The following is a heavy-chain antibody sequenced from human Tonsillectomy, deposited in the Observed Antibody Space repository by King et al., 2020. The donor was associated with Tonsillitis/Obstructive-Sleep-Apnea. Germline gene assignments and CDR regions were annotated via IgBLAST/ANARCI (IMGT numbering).Heavy chain of an antibody. CDR3: ARVSGSSYLDY. V-gene: IGHV3-72*01. J-gene: IGHJ4*02. CDR1: GFTFSDHY. CDR2: TRNKASSYST. Sequence: VQLVESGGGLVQPGGSLRLSCAASGFTFSDHYMDWVRQAPGKGLEWVGRTRNKASSYSTEYAASVKGRFTISRDDSKNSLYLQVNTLRTDDTAVYYCARVSGSSYLDYWGQGTLVTVSS. D-gene: IGHD3-10*01.